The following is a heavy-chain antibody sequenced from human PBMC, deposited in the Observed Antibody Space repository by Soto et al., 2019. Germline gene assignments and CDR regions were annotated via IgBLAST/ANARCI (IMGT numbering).Heavy chain of an antibody. Sequence: SETLSLTCAVYGGSFSGYYWTWIRQPPGKGLEWIGSIYYSGSTYYNPSLKSRVTISVDTSKNQFSLKLSSVTAADTAVYYCARPSKVSSSWSRYYHYGMAVWGQGTTVTVSS. CDR2: IYYSGST. J-gene: IGHJ6*02. CDR1: GGSFSGYY. V-gene: IGHV4-34*01. D-gene: IGHD6-13*01. CDR3: ARPSKVSSSWSRYYHYGMAV.